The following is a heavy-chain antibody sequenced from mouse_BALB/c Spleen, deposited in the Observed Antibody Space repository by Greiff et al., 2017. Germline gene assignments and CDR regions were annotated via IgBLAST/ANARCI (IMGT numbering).Heavy chain of an antibody. D-gene: IGHD2-12*01. CDR1: GFTFSDFY. Sequence: EVMLVESGGGLVQPGGSLRLSCATSGFTFSDFYMEWVRQPPGKRLEWIAASRNKANDYTTEYSASVKGRFTISRDNSQSILYLQMNTLRAEDSATYYWAREGSYANFDYWGQGTTLTVSS. V-gene: IGHV7-1*02. CDR2: SRNKANDYTT. CDR3: AREGSYANFDY. J-gene: IGHJ2*01.